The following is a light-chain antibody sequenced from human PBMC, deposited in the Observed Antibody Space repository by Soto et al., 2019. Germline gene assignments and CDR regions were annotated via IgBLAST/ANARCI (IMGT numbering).Light chain of an antibody. CDR2: KAS. CDR3: QQYRT. V-gene: IGKV1-5*03. CDR1: QSISSW. J-gene: IGKJ1*01. Sequence: DIQMTQSPATLSASVVDRGTMTCRASQSISSWLAWYQQKPGKAPKLLIYKASSLESGVPSRFSGSGSGTEFSLTISSLQPDDFATYYCQQYRTFGKGNKVQIK.